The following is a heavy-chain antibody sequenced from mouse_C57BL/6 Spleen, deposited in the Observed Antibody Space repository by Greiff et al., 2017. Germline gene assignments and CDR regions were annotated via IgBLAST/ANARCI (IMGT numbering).Heavy chain of an antibody. J-gene: IGHJ1*03. D-gene: IGHD1-1*01. V-gene: IGHV1-61*01. CDR1: GYTFTSYW. CDR2: IYPSDSET. CDR3: ACNYYCGSSVHWYFDG. Sequence: QVQLQQPGAELVRPGSSVKLSCKASGYTFTSYWMDWVKQSPGQGLEWIGNIYPSDSETHYNQKFKDKVTVTVDKSSSTAYMQLSRLTSEDSAVYYCACNYYCGSSVHWYFDGWGTGTTVTVSS.